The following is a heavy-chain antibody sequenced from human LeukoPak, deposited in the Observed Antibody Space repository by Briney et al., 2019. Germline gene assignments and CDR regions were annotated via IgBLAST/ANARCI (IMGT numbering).Heavy chain of an antibody. CDR1: GFTFSYYS. V-gene: IGHV3-48*01. J-gene: IGHJ4*02. CDR3: ARDREQWHTGDYFDY. CDR2: ISGSSSTI. Sequence: GGSLRLSCATPGFTFSYYSINWVRQAPGKGLEWISYISGSSSTIYYADSVKGRFTIARDNAKNSLYLQMNSLRAEDTAVYYCARDREQWHTGDYFDYWGQGTLVTVSS. D-gene: IGHD6-19*01.